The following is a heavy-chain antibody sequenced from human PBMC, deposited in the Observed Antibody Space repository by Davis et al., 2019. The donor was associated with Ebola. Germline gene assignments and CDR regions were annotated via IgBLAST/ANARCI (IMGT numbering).Heavy chain of an antibody. Sequence: GESLKISCAASGFTFSSYGMHWVRQAPGKGLEWVGRTRNKASSYTTEYAASVKGRFTISRDDSKNSLYLQMNSLKTEDTAVYYCARGSRYSYGPYYGMDVWGQGTTVTVSS. CDR2: TRNKASSYTT. J-gene: IGHJ6*02. CDR1: GFTFSSYG. D-gene: IGHD5-18*01. CDR3: ARGSRYSYGPYYGMDV. V-gene: IGHV3-72*01.